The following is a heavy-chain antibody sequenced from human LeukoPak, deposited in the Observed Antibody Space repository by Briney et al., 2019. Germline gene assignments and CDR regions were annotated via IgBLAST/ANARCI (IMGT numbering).Heavy chain of an antibody. J-gene: IGHJ3*02. CDR2: IKQGGSEK. CDR3: ARHAKWTYDM. CDR1: GFTFSTYW. D-gene: IGHD1-26*01. Sequence: GRSLRLSCAASGFTFSTYWLSWVRQAPGKGLEWVANIKQGGSEKDYVGSVKGRFSISRDDAKNSLYLQMNSLRAEDTAVYYCARHAKWTYDMWGQGTMVTVSP. V-gene: IGHV3-7*04.